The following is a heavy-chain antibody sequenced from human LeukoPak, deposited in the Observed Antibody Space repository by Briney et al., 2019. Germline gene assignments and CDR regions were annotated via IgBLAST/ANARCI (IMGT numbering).Heavy chain of an antibody. J-gene: IGHJ6*03. CDR3: AKLPGAALNYYYYYMDV. CDR1: GFTVSSNY. V-gene: IGHV3-23*01. CDR2: ISNSGGST. Sequence: GGSLRLSCAASGFTVSSNYMSWVRQAPGKGLEWVSAISNSGGSTYYADSVKGRFTISRDNSKNTLYLQMNSLRAEDTAVYYCAKLPGAALNYYYYYMDVWGKGTTVTVSS. D-gene: IGHD1-26*01.